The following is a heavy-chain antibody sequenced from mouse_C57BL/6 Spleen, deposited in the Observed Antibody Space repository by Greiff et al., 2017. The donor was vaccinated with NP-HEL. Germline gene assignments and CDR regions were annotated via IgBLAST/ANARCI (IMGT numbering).Heavy chain of an antibody. J-gene: IGHJ2*01. D-gene: IGHD2-5*01. Sequence: VQLQQSGAELVRPGTSVKMSCKASGYTFTNYWIGWAKQRPGHGLEWIGDIYPGGGYTNYNEKFKGKATLTADKSSSTAYMQFSSLTSEDSAIYYCARIAYYSNLYYFDYWGQGTTLTVSS. CDR3: ARIAYYSNLYYFDY. V-gene: IGHV1-63*01. CDR1: GYTFTNYW. CDR2: IYPGGGYT.